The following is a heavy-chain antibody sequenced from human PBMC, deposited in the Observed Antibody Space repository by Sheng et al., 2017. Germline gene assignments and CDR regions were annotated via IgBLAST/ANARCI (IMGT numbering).Heavy chain of an antibody. J-gene: IGHJ4*02. V-gene: IGHV1-18*01. Sequence: QVQLVQSGAEVKEALGPSVKVSCKASGYTFTSYGISWVRQAPGQGLEWMGWISAYNGNTNYAQNLQGRVTMTTDTSTSTAYMELRSLRSDDTAVYYCALSAAGSGILDYWGQGTLVTVSS. D-gene: IGHD6-13*01. CDR2: ISAYNGNT. CDR1: GYTFTSYG. CDR3: ALSAAGSGILDY.